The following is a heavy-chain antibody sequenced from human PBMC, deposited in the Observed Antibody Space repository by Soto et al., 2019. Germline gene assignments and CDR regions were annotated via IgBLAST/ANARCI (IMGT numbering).Heavy chain of an antibody. CDR3: ARDRVYCTTTNCPFDN. CDR1: EFTFSRYT. D-gene: IGHD2-8*01. J-gene: IGHJ4*02. Sequence: GGSLRLSCVASEFTFSRYTMSWVRQAPGKGLEWVSSISPSSTFISYTDSVKGRFTISRDDAKNSLYLQVNSLRVEDTAMYYCARDRVYCTTTNCPFDNWGQGTLVTVSS. CDR2: ISPSSTFI. V-gene: IGHV3-21*01.